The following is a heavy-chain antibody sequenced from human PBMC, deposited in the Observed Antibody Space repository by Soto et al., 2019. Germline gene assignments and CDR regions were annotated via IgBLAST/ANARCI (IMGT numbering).Heavy chain of an antibody. Sequence: ASVNVSCKTSGYTFTGYYTHWVRQTPGQGLEWMGWINPNSGDTHYAQKFQGRVTMTRDMSISTTYLELSRLRSDDTAMYYCTREANYCSRTNCHSEYWGKGTMVSVSS. CDR2: INPNSGDT. V-gene: IGHV1-2*02. D-gene: IGHD2-2*01. CDR1: GYTFTGYY. J-gene: IGHJ4*01. CDR3: TREANYCSRTNCHSEY.